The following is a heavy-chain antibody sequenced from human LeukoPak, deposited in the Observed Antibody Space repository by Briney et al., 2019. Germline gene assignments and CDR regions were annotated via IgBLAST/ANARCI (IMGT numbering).Heavy chain of an antibody. CDR3: ARPSYSEGAFDI. Sequence: SETLSLTCTVSGDSISSYYWNWTRQPAGKGLEWIGRIFSSGSTSYNPSLKSRVTISVDTSKNQFSLKLSSVTAADTAVYYCARPSYSEGAFDIWGQGTMVTVSS. V-gene: IGHV4-4*07. CDR1: GDSISSYY. CDR2: IFSSGST. D-gene: IGHD6-13*01. J-gene: IGHJ3*02.